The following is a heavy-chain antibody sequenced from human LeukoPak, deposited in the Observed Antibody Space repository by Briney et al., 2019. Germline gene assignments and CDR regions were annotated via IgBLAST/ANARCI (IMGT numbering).Heavy chain of an antibody. Sequence: GGSLRVSCAASGFTFVDYAMHWVRQARGKGLEWVSGISWNSGSIGYADSVKGRFAISRDNAKNSLYLQMNSLRAEDTALYYCAKDTGWELQNAFDIWGQGTMVTVSS. V-gene: IGHV3-9*01. CDR2: ISWNSGSI. D-gene: IGHD1-26*01. CDR1: GFTFVDYA. CDR3: AKDTGWELQNAFDI. J-gene: IGHJ3*02.